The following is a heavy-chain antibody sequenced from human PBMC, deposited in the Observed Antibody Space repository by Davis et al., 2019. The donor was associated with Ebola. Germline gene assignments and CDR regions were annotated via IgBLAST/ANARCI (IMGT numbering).Heavy chain of an antibody. D-gene: IGHD1-26*01. CDR2: IINDGTT. CDR3: AKRWEGRYFDY. Sequence: GESLKISCAASGFTFTNYAMTWFRQAPGKGLEWVSSIINDGTTYYADSVRGRFTISRDMSKNTLYLQMNSLSPDDTAVYYCAKRWEGRYFDYWGQGTLVTVSS. V-gene: IGHV3-23*01. J-gene: IGHJ4*02. CDR1: GFTFTNYA.